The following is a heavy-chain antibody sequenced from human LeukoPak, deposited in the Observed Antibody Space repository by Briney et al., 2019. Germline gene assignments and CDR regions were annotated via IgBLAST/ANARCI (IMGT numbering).Heavy chain of an antibody. CDR2: IDSDGGST. D-gene: IGHD1-26*01. CDR1: GFTFSSYA. V-gene: IGHV3-64*01. CDR3: ARVGAENAFDL. J-gene: IGHJ3*01. Sequence: GGSLRLSCAASGFTFSSYAMPWVRQAPGKGLEYVSAIDSDGGSTSYANSVKGRFTISRDNSKNTLYLQMGSLRAEDMAVYYCARVGAENAFDLWGQGAMVSVSS.